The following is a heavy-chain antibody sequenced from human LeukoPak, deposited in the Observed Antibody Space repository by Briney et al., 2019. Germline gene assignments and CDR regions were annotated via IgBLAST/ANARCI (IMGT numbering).Heavy chain of an antibody. Sequence: GRSLRLSCAASGFTFSSYGMHWVRQAPGKGLEWVAVIWYDGSNKYYADSVKGRFTISRDNSKNTLYLQMNSLRAEDTAVYYCAKALRRSATYHYGMDVWGQGTTVTVSS. CDR2: IWYDGSNK. CDR3: AKALRRSATYHYGMDV. V-gene: IGHV3-33*06. CDR1: GFTFSSYG. D-gene: IGHD5-12*01. J-gene: IGHJ6*02.